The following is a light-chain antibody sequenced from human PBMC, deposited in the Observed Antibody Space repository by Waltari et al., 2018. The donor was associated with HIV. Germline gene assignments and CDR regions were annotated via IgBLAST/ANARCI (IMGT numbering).Light chain of an antibody. V-gene: IGLV2-14*03. CDR1: SSHIGYAHY. CDR3: SSYTGTYTLNV. J-gene: IGLJ1*01. CDR2: EVT. Sequence: SALTPPASVPSSPGHSTTIYCTGTSSHIGYAHYVSWYQQHPGKAPKLIIYEVTSRRSGVSNRFSGSKSDNTASLTISGLQVEDEAHYYCSSYTGTYTLNVFGTGTEVTVL.